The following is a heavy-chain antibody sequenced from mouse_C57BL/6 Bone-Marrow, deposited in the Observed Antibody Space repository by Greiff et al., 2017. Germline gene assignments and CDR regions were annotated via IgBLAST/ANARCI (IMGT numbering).Heavy chain of an antibody. CDR1: GYTFTSYW. CDR3: ARLWGNNVYDYAMDY. D-gene: IGHD2-1*01. Sequence: QVQLQQPGPELAKPGASVTLSCKASGYTFTSYWLHWVKQRPGQGLEWIGMIHPISGSTNYNEQLKRNSTLTVDNTSSSAYMQLSSPTSDDSAVYYGARLWGNNVYDYAMDYWGQGTSVTVSS. V-gene: IGHV1-64*01. CDR2: IHPISGST. J-gene: IGHJ4*01.